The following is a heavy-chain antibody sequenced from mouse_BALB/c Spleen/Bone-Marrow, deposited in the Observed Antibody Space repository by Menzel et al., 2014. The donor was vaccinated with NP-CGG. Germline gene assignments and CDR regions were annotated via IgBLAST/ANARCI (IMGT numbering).Heavy chain of an antibody. V-gene: IGHV1S22*01. Sequence: LQQSGSELVRPGASVKLSCKASGYTFTSYWMHWVKQRPGQGLGWIRNIYPGSGSTNYDGKFKSKATLTVDTSSSTAYMQLSSLTSEDSAVYYCTPRLRYWGQGTTLTVSS. CDR3: TPRLRY. D-gene: IGHD1-2*01. CDR2: IYPGSGST. J-gene: IGHJ2*01. CDR1: GYTFTSYW.